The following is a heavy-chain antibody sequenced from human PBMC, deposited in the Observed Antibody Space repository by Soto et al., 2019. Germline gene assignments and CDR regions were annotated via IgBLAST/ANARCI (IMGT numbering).Heavy chain of an antibody. D-gene: IGHD3-3*01. CDR2: IYYSGST. Sequence: PSETLSLTCTVSGGSISSSSYYWGWIRQPPGKGLEWIGSIYYSGSTYYNPSLKSRVTISVDTSKNQFSLKLSSVTAADTAVYYCARHLFLDNAWGTTSYYYYYGMDVWGQGTTVTVSS. V-gene: IGHV4-39*01. CDR3: ARHLFLDNAWGTTSYYYYYGMDV. J-gene: IGHJ6*02. CDR1: GGSISSSSYY.